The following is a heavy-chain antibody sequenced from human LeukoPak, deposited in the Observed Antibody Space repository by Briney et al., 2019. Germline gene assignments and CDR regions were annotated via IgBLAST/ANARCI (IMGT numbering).Heavy chain of an antibody. CDR2: ISDINGYT. V-gene: IGHV1-18*01. CDR1: GYTFTSYG. CDR3: ARDPGTRITMVRGVPSTQPYDY. J-gene: IGHJ4*02. D-gene: IGHD3-10*01. Sequence: ASVKISCKASGYTFTSYGISWVRQAPGQGLEWMGWISDINGYTNYAQKLQGRVTMTTDTSTSTAYMELRSLRSDDTALYYCARDPGTRITMVRGVPSTQPYDYWGQGTLVTLSS.